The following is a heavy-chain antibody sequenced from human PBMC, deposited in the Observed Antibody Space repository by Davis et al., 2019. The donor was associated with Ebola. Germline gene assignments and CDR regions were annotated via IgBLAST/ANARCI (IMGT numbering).Heavy chain of an antibody. V-gene: IGHV3-48*03. J-gene: IGHJ6*02. Sequence: PGGSLRLSCAASGFTFSSYEMNWVRQAPGKGLEWVSYISSSGSTIYYADSVKGRFTISRDNAKNSLYLQMNSLRAEDTAVYYCARNGEYYYERIGSGWSSMEGWGQGTTVTVSS. CDR2: ISSSGSTI. CDR3: ARNGEYYYERIGSGWSSMEG. CDR1: GFTFSSYE. D-gene: IGHD3-22*01.